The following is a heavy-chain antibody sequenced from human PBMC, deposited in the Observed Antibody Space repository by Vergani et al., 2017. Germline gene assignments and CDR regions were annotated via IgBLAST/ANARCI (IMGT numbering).Heavy chain of an antibody. CDR2: IIPIFGTA. CDR1: GGTFSRYA. J-gene: IGHJ5*02. V-gene: IGHV1-69*13. CDR3: ARDRVVIAAGTTTISKDSWFDP. D-gene: IGHD6-13*01. Sequence: QVQLVQSGAEVKKPGSSVKVSCKASGGTFSRYAISWVRQAPGQGLEWMGRIIPIFGTANYAQKFQGRVTITADESTSTAYMELSSLRSEDTAVYYCARDRVVIAAGTTTISKDSWFDPWGQGTLVTVSS.